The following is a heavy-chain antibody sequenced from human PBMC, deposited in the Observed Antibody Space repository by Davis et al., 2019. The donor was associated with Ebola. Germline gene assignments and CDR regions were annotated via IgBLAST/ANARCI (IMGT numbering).Heavy chain of an antibody. V-gene: IGHV3-30-3*01. J-gene: IGHJ4*02. Sequence: GESLKISCDTSGFIFRNYVMSWVRQAPGKGLEWVAVISYDGSNKYYADSVKGRFTISRDNSKNTLYLQMNSLRAEDTAVYYCARSTFLDYWGQGTLVTVSS. CDR3: ARSTFLDY. CDR1: GFIFRNYV. D-gene: IGHD3-16*01. CDR2: ISYDGSNK.